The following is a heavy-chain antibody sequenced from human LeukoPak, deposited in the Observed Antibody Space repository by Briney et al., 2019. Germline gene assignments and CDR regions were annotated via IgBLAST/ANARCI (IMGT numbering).Heavy chain of an antibody. CDR1: GSSIGPFW. CDR3: ARDRNYCSSDRCYDVFDI. D-gene: IGHD6-19*01. J-gene: IGHJ3*02. Sequence: PGGSLRLSCVASGSSIGPFWMTWVRQAPGKGLEWVANIRGDASRLYYVDSVKGRFTISRDNAKNSLYLQMSNLGAEDTSVYYCARDRNYCSSDRCYDVFDIWGQGTMVTVSS. V-gene: IGHV3-7*01. CDR2: IRGDASRL.